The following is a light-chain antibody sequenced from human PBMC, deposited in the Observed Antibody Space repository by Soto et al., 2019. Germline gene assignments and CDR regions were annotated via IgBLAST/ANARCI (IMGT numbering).Light chain of an antibody. CDR3: QQYGSSPYT. CDR2: GAS. CDR1: QSVSSSY. J-gene: IGKJ2*01. V-gene: IGKV3-20*01. Sequence: EIVLTQSPGTLSLSPGERATLSCRASQSVSSSYLAWYQQKTGQAPRLLIYGASSRATGIPDRFSGSGSGTDFTLTISRLETEEFAVYYCQQYGSSPYTFGQGTKLEIK.